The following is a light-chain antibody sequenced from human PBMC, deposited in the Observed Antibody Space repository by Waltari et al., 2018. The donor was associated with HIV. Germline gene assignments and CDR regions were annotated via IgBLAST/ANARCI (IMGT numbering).Light chain of an antibody. J-gene: IGLJ2*01. Sequence: QSVLTQPPSASVTPAQRVTISSSARPSNIGHNHLSCYRQLPGLAPCPLLYPNNQRPSGVTDGFSGCKSGTAASVAISGLRSEEEADDYCATWGDSLSGPVVFGGGTKLTVL. V-gene: IGLV1-47*01. CDR1: PSNIGHNH. CDR3: ATWGDSLSGPVV. CDR2: PNN.